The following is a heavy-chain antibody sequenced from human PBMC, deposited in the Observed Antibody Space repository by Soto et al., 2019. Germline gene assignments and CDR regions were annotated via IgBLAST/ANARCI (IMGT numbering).Heavy chain of an antibody. CDR1: GGAISGYY. CDR3: ARGQRFSDSFDP. CDR2: IYSSGGT. V-gene: IGHV4-4*07. J-gene: IGHJ5*02. D-gene: IGHD3-3*01. Sequence: PSETLSLPCAVSGGAISGYYWTWIRQSAGKGLEWIGRIYSSGGTKYNPSLQSRVTMSLDTSKNQFSLRLSSVTAADTAVYYCARGQRFSDSFDPWGQGTLVTV.